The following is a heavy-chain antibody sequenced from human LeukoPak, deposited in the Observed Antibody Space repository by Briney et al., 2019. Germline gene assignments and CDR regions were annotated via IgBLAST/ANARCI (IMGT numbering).Heavy chain of an antibody. D-gene: IGHD4-11*01. Sequence: GGSLRLSCAASGFTYSHCGMRWVRQAPGKGLEWVAVIWSDGTEKYYGDAVKGRFTISRDNSINTLYLQMNSLTGEDTAVYYCAKDAERGFDYSNSLQYWGQGTLVTVSS. CDR2: IWSDGTEK. CDR3: AKDAERGFDYSNSLQY. CDR1: GFTYSHCG. V-gene: IGHV3-33*06. J-gene: IGHJ4*02.